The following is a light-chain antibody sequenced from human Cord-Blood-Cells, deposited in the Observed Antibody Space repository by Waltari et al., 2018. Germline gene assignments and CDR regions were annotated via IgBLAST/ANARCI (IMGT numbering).Light chain of an antibody. Sequence: QSALTQPASVSGSPGQSITISCTGTSSDVGGYNYVSWYQQHPGIAPKHMIYDVSNRPSGVSNRFSGSKSXNTASLTISGLRAEDEADYYCSSYTSSSTRVFGGGTKLTVL. J-gene: IGLJ3*02. CDR3: SSYTSSSTRV. CDR1: SSDVGGYNY. V-gene: IGLV2-14*03. CDR2: DVS.